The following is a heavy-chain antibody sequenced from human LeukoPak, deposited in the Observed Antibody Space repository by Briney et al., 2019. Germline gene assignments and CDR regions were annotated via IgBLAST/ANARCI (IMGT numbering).Heavy chain of an antibody. Sequence: GASVKVSCKASGYTFTGYYMHWVRQAPGQGLEWMGWINPNSGDTNYAQKFQGRVTMTRDTSISTAYMELTRLTSDDTAVYYCPRGGAISKTPLWNWGQGTLVTVSS. CDR1: GYTFTGYY. D-gene: IGHD3-16*01. V-gene: IGHV1-2*02. CDR2: INPNSGDT. CDR3: PRGGAISKTPLWN. J-gene: IGHJ4*02.